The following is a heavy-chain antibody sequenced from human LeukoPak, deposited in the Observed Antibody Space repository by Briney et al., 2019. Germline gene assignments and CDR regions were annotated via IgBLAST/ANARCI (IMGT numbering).Heavy chain of an antibody. J-gene: IGHJ5*02. D-gene: IGHD5-24*01. Sequence: SETLSLTCTVSGASISSESYYWTWIRQPAGKGLEWIGRIDNTGSTKYNPSLKSRVTISIDTTKNQFSLKLNSVTAADTAVYYCARVMAVNPDWFDPWGQGTLVSVSS. V-gene: IGHV4-61*02. CDR2: IDNTGST. CDR1: GASISSESYY. CDR3: ARVMAVNPDWFDP.